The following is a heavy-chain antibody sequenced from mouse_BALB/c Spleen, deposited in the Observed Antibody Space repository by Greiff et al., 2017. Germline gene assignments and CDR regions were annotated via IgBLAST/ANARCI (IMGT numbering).Heavy chain of an antibody. V-gene: IGHV1-14*01. D-gene: IGHD3-3*01. CDR1: GYTFTSYV. CDR2: INPYNDGT. Sequence: EVQLQQSGPELVKPGASVKMSCKASGYTFTSYVMHWVKQKPGQGLEWIGYINPYNDGTKYNEKFKGKATLTSDKSSSTAYMELSSLTSEDSAVYYCARERGRAWFAYWGQGTLVTVSA. J-gene: IGHJ3*01. CDR3: ARERGRAWFAY.